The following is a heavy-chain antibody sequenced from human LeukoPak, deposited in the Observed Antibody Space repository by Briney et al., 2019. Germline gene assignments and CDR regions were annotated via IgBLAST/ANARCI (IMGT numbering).Heavy chain of an antibody. CDR3: AREFDRGSWFDP. J-gene: IGHJ5*02. Sequence: SETLSLTCTVPGDSISSYYWSWIRQPAGKGLEWIGRIYTSGSTNYNPSLKSRVTMSVDTSENQFSLKLSSVTAADTAVYYCAREFDRGSWFDPWGQGTLVTVSS. CDR1: GDSISSYY. CDR2: IYTSGST. D-gene: IGHD3-10*01. V-gene: IGHV4-4*07.